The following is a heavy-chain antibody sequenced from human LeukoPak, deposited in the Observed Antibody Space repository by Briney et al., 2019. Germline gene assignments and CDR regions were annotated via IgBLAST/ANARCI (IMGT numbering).Heavy chain of an antibody. CDR1: GFTFSKYW. CDR2: INTDGTVT. CDR3: ATKQWLAPPPDS. V-gene: IGHV3-74*01. D-gene: IGHD6-19*01. J-gene: IGHJ4*02. Sequence: GGSLRLSCAASGFTFSKYWMLWVRQAPGKGLESVSRINTDGTVTTYANPVKGRFTVSRDNADNTMFLQMNSVRDEDTAVYYCATKQWLAPPPDSWGQGTPVTVSS.